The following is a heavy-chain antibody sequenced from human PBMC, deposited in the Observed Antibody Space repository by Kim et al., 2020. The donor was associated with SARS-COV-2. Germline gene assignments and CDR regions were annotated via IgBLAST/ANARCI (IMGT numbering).Heavy chain of an antibody. CDR1: GFTFSSYG. Sequence: GGSLRLSCAASGFTFSSYGMHWVRQAPGKGLVWVSRINSDGSSTSYADSVKGRFTISRDNAKNTLYLQMNSLRSEDTAVYYCAREESYGHLHYYYYGMDVWGQGTTVTVSS. V-gene: IGHV3-74*01. D-gene: IGHD5-18*01. CDR2: INSDGSST. J-gene: IGHJ6*02. CDR3: AREESYGHLHYYYYGMDV.